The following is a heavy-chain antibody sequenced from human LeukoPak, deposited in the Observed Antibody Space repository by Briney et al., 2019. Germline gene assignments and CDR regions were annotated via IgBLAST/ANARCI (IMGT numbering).Heavy chain of an antibody. CDR1: GFAFSGFA. CDR3: ARGRGGDYVPSRFDY. D-gene: IGHD4-17*01. Sequence: GGSLRLSCSGSGFAFSGFAMGWVRQAPGKGLEWVSSISGSGDNTYYADSVGGRFVVSRDNIKNTLYLQMNSLRAEDTALYYCARGRGGDYVPSRFDYWGQGTLVTVSS. CDR2: ISGSGDNT. J-gene: IGHJ4*02. V-gene: IGHV3-23*01.